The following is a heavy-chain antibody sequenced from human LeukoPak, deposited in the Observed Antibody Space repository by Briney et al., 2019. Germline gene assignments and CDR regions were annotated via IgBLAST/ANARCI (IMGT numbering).Heavy chain of an antibody. J-gene: IGHJ4*02. CDR2: IYYSGST. CDR1: GGSISSSSYY. D-gene: IGHD6-19*01. Sequence: PSETLSLTCTVSGGSISSSSYYWGWIRQPPGKGLEWIGSIYYSGSTYYNPSLKSRVTISVDTSKNQFSLKLSSVTAADTAVYYCARERTSSGWYTIDYWGQGTLVTVSS. CDR3: ARERTSSGWYTIDY. V-gene: IGHV4-39*07.